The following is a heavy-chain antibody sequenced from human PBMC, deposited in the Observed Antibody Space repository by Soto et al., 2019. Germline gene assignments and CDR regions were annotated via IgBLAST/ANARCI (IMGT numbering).Heavy chain of an antibody. CDR2: ISGSGGST. D-gene: IGHD3-22*01. J-gene: IGHJ4*02. CDR1: GFTFSSYA. CDR3: AKTDSSGYYLFRGYDY. Sequence: GGSLRLSCAASGFTFSSYAMSWVRQAPGKGLEWVSAISGSGGSTYYADSVKGRFTISRDNSKNTLYLQMNSLRAEDTAVYYCAKTDSSGYYLFRGYDYWGQGTLVTVSS. V-gene: IGHV3-23*01.